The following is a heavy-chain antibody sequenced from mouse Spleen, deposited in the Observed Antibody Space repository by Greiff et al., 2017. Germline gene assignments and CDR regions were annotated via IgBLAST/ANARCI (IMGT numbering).Heavy chain of an antibody. Sequence: EVQGVESGGGLVKPGGSLKLSCAASGFTFSSYAMSWVRQTPEKRLEWVATISSGGSYTYYPDSVKGRFTISRDNAKNTLYLQMSSLRSEDTAMYYCARQKDGNYWYFDVWGAGTTVTVSS. J-gene: IGHJ1*01. CDR2: ISSGGSYT. CDR3: ARQKDGNYWYFDV. D-gene: IGHD2-1*01. CDR1: GFTFSSYA. V-gene: IGHV5-9-3*01.